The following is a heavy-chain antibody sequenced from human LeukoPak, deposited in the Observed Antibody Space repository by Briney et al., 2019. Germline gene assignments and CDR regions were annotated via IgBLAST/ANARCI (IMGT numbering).Heavy chain of an antibody. V-gene: IGHV3-23*01. J-gene: IGHJ4*02. CDR1: GRTFSSYA. Sequence: GWALRLSCAASGRTFSSYAMSGVRQAPGMGLEWVSPIRGRGGTTYYADSVKGRFTISRDNAKNTLHLQMNRLRAEDTAVYHCAKLSYDYYDSSGLQINWGQGTLVTVSS. CDR3: AKLSYDYYDSSGLQIN. D-gene: IGHD3-22*01. CDR2: IRGRGGTT.